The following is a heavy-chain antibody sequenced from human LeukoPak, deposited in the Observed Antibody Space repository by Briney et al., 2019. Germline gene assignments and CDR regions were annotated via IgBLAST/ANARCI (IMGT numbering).Heavy chain of an antibody. CDR2: INPNSGGT. Sequence: GASVKVSCKASGYTFTGYYMHWVRQAPGQGLEWMGWINPNSGGTNYAQKLQGRVTMTTDTSTSTAYMELRSLRSDDTAVYYCARVCSSTSCYFSGDYWGQGTLVTVSS. J-gene: IGHJ4*02. V-gene: IGHV1-2*02. D-gene: IGHD2-2*01. CDR1: GYTFTGYY. CDR3: ARVCSSTSCYFSGDY.